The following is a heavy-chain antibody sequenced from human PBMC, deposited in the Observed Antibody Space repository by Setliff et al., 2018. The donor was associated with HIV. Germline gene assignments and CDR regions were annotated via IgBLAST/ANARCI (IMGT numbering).Heavy chain of an antibody. Sequence: SETLSLTCSVSGVSVGRGDYYWHWIRQHPEKALEWIGYIFHSGDTYYNPSLKSRISMSVDTSKNQFSLELTPLTAADTAVYYCATRPRIAARPFDYWGQGMLVTVSS. CDR3: ATRPRIAARPFDY. J-gene: IGHJ4*02. CDR1: GVSVGRGDYY. V-gene: IGHV4-31*03. D-gene: IGHD6-6*01. CDR2: IFHSGDT.